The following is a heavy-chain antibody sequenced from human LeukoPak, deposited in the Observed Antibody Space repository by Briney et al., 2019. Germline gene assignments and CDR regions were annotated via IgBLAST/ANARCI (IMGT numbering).Heavy chain of an antibody. D-gene: IGHD3-10*01. V-gene: IGHV3-7*01. CDR2: IKQDGREE. CDR1: GFSLSKVW. J-gene: IGHJ4*02. CDR3: ATGKFFGSGSHDN. Sequence: GGSLRLSCGDSGFSLSKVWVSWVRQAPGKGLVWVASIKQDGREEYYVDSVKGRFTISRDNAKKSVYLQMDSLRIDDTAVYYCATGKFFGSGSHDNWGQGTLVTVSS.